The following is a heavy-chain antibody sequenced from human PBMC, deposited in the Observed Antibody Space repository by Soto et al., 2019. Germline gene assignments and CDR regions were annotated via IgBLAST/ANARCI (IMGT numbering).Heavy chain of an antibody. D-gene: IGHD3-16*02. J-gene: IGHJ4*02. V-gene: IGHV6-1*01. CDR1: GDSVSSNSAA. Sequence: SQTLSLTCAISGDSVSSNSAAWNWIRQSPSRGLEWLGRTYYRSKWYNDYAVSVKSRITINPDTSKNQFSLQLNSVTPEDTAVYYCARASTDITFGGVIHSFDYWGQGTLVTVSS. CDR3: ARASTDITFGGVIHSFDY. CDR2: TYYRSKWYN.